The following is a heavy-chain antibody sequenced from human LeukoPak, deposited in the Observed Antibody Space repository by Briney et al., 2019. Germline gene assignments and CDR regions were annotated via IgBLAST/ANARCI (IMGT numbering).Heavy chain of an antibody. D-gene: IGHD6-6*01. V-gene: IGHV7-4-1*02. Sequence: ASVTVSCKASGYTFTSYAMNWVRQAPGQGLEWMGWINTNTGNPTYAQGFTGRFVFSLDTSASTAYLQISSLKAEDTAVYYCARVPSGQLVVGYYYYYYMDVWGKGTTVTVSS. J-gene: IGHJ6*03. CDR3: ARVPSGQLVVGYYYYYYMDV. CDR2: INTNTGNP. CDR1: GYTFTSYA.